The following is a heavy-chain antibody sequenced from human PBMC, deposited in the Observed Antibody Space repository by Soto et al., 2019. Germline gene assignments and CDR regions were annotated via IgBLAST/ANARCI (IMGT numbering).Heavy chain of an antibody. CDR1: GFTFSSYA. Sequence: GGALRLSCAASGFTFSSYAMSWVRQAPGKGLEWVSAISGSGGSTYYADSVKGRFTISRDNSKNTLYLQMNSLRAEDTAVYYCAKERAGSYRIPYYYYGMDVWGQGTTVTVSS. J-gene: IGHJ6*02. CDR2: ISGSGGST. CDR3: AKERAGSYRIPYYYYGMDV. D-gene: IGHD1-26*01. V-gene: IGHV3-23*01.